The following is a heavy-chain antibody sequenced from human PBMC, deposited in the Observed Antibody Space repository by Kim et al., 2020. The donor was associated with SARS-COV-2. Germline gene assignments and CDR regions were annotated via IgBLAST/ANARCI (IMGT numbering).Heavy chain of an antibody. D-gene: IGHD1-26*01. V-gene: IGHV1-18*04. CDR3: ARDIGIGSTVDFFDY. CDR1: GYMFGSYG. J-gene: IGHJ4*02. Sequence: ASVKVSCKTSGYMFGSYGVSWVRQAPGQGLEWMGWISGYNGNTNFAQIFRDRVTLTTDASTTTAYMEMRSLRSDDTAVYYCARDIGIGSTVDFFDYCGQG. CDR2: ISGYNGNT.